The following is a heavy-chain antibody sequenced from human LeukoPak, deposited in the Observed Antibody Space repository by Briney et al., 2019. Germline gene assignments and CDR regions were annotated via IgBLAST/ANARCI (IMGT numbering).Heavy chain of an antibody. V-gene: IGHV3-53*01. D-gene: IGHD4-17*01. Sequence: GGSLRLSCAASGFTVISNYMSWGRQAPGKGLEWVSVIYSGGSTYYADSVKGRFTISRDNSKNTLYLQMNSLRAEDTAVYYCAVSDYGDDGWVYWGQGTLVTVSS. CDR3: AVSDYGDDGWVY. J-gene: IGHJ4*02. CDR2: IYSGGST. CDR1: GFTVISNY.